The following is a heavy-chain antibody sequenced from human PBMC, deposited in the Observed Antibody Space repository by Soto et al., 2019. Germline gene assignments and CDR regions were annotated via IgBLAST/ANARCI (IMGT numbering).Heavy chain of an antibody. CDR2: VDPEESET. V-gene: IGHV1-69-2*01. D-gene: IGHD3-10*01. J-gene: IGHJ4*02. Sequence: ASVKVSCKGAGYTFTDHYVHWGQQAPGKGLEWLGLVDPEESETIYAEKFQGRVTITADTSTDTAYMELRSLRSEDTGVYYCAYGSGSYLHYFEYWGQGTLVTVSS. CDR3: AYGSGSYLHYFEY. CDR1: GYTFTDHY.